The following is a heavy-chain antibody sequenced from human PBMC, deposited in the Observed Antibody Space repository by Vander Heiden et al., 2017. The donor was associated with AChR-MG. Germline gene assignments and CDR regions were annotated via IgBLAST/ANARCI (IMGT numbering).Heavy chain of an antibody. V-gene: IGHV2-5*01. CDR2: IYWNDDK. J-gene: IGHJ5*02. CDR1: GFSLSTSGVG. CDR3: AHKGSGQLVRLGWFDP. D-gene: IGHD6-6*01. Sequence: QITLKESGPTLVKPTQTLTLTCTFSGFSLSTSGVGVGWIRQPPGKALEWLALIYWNDDKRYSPSLKSRLTITKDTSKNQVVLTMTNMDPVDTATYYCAHKGSGQLVRLGWFDPWGQGTLVTVSS.